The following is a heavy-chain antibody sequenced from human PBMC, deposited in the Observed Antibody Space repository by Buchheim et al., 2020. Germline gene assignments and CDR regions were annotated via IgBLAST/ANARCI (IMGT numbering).Heavy chain of an antibody. CDR2: MYNSGST. J-gene: IGHJ4*02. D-gene: IGHD3-10*01. Sequence: QVQLQESGPGLVKPSQTLSPTCTVSGDSMERGGFYWNWIRQHPGMGLEFIGYMYNSGSTYFNPSLRSRVTISADTSKNPFSLKLSSVTAADTAVYFCARGTPRYYFDFWGQGTL. CDR1: GDSMERGGFY. V-gene: IGHV4-31*03. CDR3: ARGTPRYYFDF.